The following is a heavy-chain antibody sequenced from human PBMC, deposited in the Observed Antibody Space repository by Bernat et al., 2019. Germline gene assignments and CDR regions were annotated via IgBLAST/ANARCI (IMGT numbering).Heavy chain of an antibody. CDR2: ISYDGSNK. CDR1: GFTFSSYG. J-gene: IGHJ6*02. D-gene: IGHD1-1*01. V-gene: IGHV3-30*03. Sequence: QVQLVESGGGVVQPGRSLRLSCAASGFTFSSYGMHWVRQAPGKGLEWVAVISYDGSNKYYADSVKGRFTISRDNSKNTLYLQMNSPKAEDTAVYYCTWNGDYYYRMDIWGQGTTVTVSS. CDR3: TWNGDYYYRMDI.